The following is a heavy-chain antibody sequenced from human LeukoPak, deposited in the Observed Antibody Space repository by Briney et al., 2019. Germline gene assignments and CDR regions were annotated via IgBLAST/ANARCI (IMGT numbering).Heavy chain of an antibody. CDR1: GGSFSGYY. CDR2: INHSGST. CDR3: ARGITSDY. J-gene: IGHJ4*02. Sequence: SVTVSLTCAVYGGSFSGYYWSWIRQPPGKGLEWIGEINHSGSTNYNPSLKSRVTISVDTSKNQFPLKLSSVTAADTAVYYCARGITSDYWGQGTLVTVSS. V-gene: IGHV4-34*01. D-gene: IGHD3-10*01.